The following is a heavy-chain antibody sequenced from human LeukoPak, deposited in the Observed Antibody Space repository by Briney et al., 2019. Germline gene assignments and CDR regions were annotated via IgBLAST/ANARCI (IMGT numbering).Heavy chain of an antibody. CDR2: IYPSGST. CDR3: AREDYYGSAADY. Sequence: SETLSLTCTVSGGSISSYYWSWIRQPAGKGLEWIGRIYPSGSTNYSPSLKSRAAMSIDTSKRQFSLKLNSVTAADTAVYYCAREDYYGSAADYWGQGTLVTVSS. V-gene: IGHV4-4*07. D-gene: IGHD3-10*01. J-gene: IGHJ4*02. CDR1: GGSISSYY.